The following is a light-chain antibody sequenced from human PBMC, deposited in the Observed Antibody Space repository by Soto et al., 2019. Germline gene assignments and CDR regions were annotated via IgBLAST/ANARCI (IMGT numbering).Light chain of an antibody. V-gene: IGKV3-11*01. CDR2: DAS. CDR3: HQRSNWPLT. J-gene: IGKJ4*01. Sequence: EIVLTQSPATLSLSPGERATLSCRASQSVSTYLAWYQQKPGQAPRLLIYDASNRATGILARFSGSGSGTDFTLTISSLEPEDFAVYYCHQRSNWPLTFGGGTKVDIK. CDR1: QSVSTY.